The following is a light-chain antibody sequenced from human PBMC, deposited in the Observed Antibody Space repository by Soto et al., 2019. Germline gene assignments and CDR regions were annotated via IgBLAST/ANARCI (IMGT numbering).Light chain of an antibody. Sequence: QSVLTQPPSVSGAPGGRVTISCTGSSSNIGSTYDVQWYQQLPGTAPKLLIHGNTDRPSGVPDRFSGSKSGTSASLAITGLQADDEADYYCQSYDDSLSVHYVFGTGTKVTVL. J-gene: IGLJ1*01. CDR1: SSNIGSTYD. CDR2: GNT. V-gene: IGLV1-40*01. CDR3: QSYDDSLSVHYV.